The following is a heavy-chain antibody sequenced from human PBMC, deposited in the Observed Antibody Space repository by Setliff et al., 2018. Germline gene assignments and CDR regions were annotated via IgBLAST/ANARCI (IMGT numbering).Heavy chain of an antibody. CDR2: IYHSGST. J-gene: IGHJ5*02. V-gene: IGHV4-59*12. D-gene: IGHD3-10*01. Sequence: SETLSLTCTVPGGPISSYYWSWIRQPPGKGLEWIGSIYHSGSTYYNPSLKSRVTISVDTSKNQFSLKLSSVTAADTAVYYCARVGVKNPWREMVRGAIGWFDPWGQGTLVTVSS. CDR1: GGPISSYY. CDR3: ARVGVKNPWREMVRGAIGWFDP.